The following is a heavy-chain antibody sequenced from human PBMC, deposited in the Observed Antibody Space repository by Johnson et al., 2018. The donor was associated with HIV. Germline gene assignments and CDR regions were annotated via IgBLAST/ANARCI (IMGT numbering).Heavy chain of an antibody. D-gene: IGHD5/OR15-5a*01. CDR1: GFTFSNAW. Sequence: QLVEYGGGLVKPGGSLRLSCAASGFTFSNAWMSWVRQAPGKGLEWVANIKQDGSEKYYVDSVKGRFTISRDNAKNSLYLQMNSLRAEDTAVYYCARAVYGGAFDIWGQGTMVTVSS. J-gene: IGHJ3*02. CDR2: IKQDGSEK. CDR3: ARAVYGGAFDI. V-gene: IGHV3-7*01.